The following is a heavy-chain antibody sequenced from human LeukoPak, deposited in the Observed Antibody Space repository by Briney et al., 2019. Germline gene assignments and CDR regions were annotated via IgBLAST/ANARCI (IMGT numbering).Heavy chain of an antibody. CDR3: ARDQEGATTPDY. D-gene: IGHD1-26*01. CDR1: GYTFTGYY. V-gene: IGHV1-2*02. CDR2: INPNSGGT. J-gene: IGHJ4*02. Sequence: ASVEVSCKASGYTFTGYYMHWVRQAPGQGLEWMGWINPNSGGTNYAQKFQGRVTMTRDTSISTAYMELSRLRSDDMAVYYCARDQEGATTPDYWGQGTLVTVSS.